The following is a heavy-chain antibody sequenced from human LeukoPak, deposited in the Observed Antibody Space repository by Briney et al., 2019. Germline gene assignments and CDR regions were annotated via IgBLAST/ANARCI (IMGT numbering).Heavy chain of an antibody. CDR1: GGSFSGYY. D-gene: IGHD3-10*01. Sequence: SETLSLTCAVYGGSFSGYYWSWIRQPPGKGLEWIGEINHSGSTNYNPSLKSRVTISVDTSKNQFSLKLSSVTAADTAVYYCARGSGSYRPSGQGTLVTVSS. V-gene: IGHV4-34*01. CDR3: ARGSGSYRP. CDR2: INHSGST. J-gene: IGHJ5*02.